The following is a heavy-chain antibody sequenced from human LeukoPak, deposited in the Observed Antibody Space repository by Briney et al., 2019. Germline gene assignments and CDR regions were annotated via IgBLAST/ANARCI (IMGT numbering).Heavy chain of an antibody. CDR1: GFTLRNHA. CDR3: ANLYRDNEVY. CDR2: ISGGGDT. Sequence: PGGSLRLSCAVSGFTLRNHAMHWVRRAPGKGLEWVSAISGGGDTFYADSVKGRFTISRDNSKNTLYLQMNSLRAEDSALYYCANLYRDNEVYWGQGTLVTVSS. V-gene: IGHV3-23*01. D-gene: IGHD3-16*01. J-gene: IGHJ4*02.